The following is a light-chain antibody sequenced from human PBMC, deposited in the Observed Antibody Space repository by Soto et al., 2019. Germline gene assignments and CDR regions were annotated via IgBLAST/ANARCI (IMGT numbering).Light chain of an antibody. CDR2: GAS. CDR1: QSVSSSH. Sequence: DIVLTQSPGTLSLSPGERATLSCRASQSVSSSHLAWYQQKPGQAPRLLIYGASSRATGIPDRFSGSGSGTDFTLTISRLEPEDFAVYYCQQYGTSRTFGQGTKVEIK. CDR3: QQYGTSRT. J-gene: IGKJ1*01. V-gene: IGKV3-20*01.